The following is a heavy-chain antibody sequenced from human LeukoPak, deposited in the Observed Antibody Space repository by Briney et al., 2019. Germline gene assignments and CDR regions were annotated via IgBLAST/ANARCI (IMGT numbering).Heavy chain of an antibody. CDR1: GFSLSGYG. J-gene: IGHJ4*02. CDR3: ARVRAAHYYDY. V-gene: IGHV3-30-3*01. Sequence: PGRSLRLSCAASGFSLSGYGMHWVRQAPGKGLEWVAVISYDGSRKYYADSVKGRFTISRDNPKNTQYLEMNSLKAEDTAVYYCARVRAAHYYDYGGQGTLVTVSS. D-gene: IGHD6-6*01. CDR2: ISYDGSRK.